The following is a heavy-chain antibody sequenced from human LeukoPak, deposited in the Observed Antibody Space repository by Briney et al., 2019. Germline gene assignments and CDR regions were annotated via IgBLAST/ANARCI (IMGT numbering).Heavy chain of an antibody. Sequence: HTGGSLRLSCAASGFTFSSYAMSWVRQAPGKGLEWVANIKQDGSERYYVDSVKGRFTISRDNAKNSLSLQMNNLRVEDTAVYYCARAGSHWHYVYWGQGTVVTVSS. CDR1: GFTFSSYA. J-gene: IGHJ4*02. CDR3: ARAGSHWHYVY. V-gene: IGHV3-7*01. D-gene: IGHD3-10*01. CDR2: IKQDGSER.